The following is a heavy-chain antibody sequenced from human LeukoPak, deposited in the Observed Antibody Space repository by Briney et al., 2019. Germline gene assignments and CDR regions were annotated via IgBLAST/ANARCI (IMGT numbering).Heavy chain of an antibody. Sequence: ASVKVSCKASGYTFIDYYIHWVRQAPGQGLEWMGWINPNSGGTNYAQKFQCRLTMARDTSISTAYMELSRLRSDDTAVYYCARAGLEQRYCSGGSCKYYYYYYYMDVWGKGTTVTVSS. D-gene: IGHD2-15*01. CDR2: INPNSGGT. CDR1: GYTFIDYY. J-gene: IGHJ6*03. V-gene: IGHV1-2*02. CDR3: ARAGLEQRYCSGGSCKYYYYYYYMDV.